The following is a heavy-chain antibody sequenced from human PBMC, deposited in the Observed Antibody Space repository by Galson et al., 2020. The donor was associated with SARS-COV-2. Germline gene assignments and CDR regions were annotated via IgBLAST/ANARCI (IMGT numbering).Heavy chain of an antibody. CDR3: ARERITIVGEVVIHRAFDI. Sequence: SETLSLTCSVSGGTISSSSYFWGWIRQPPGKGLEWIGSMYYSGSTYYNPSLTSRVTISVDTSKNQFSLKLSSVTAADTAVFYCARERITIVGEVVIHRAFDIWGQGILATVSS. V-gene: IGHV4-39*07. CDR1: GGTISSSSYF. CDR2: MYYSGST. D-gene: IGHD3-3*01. J-gene: IGHJ3*02.